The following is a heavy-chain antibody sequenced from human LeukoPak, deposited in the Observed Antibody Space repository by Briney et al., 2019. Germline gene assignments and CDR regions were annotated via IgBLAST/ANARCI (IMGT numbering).Heavy chain of an antibody. CDR1: GFTFNTYY. J-gene: IGHJ4*02. Sequence: GGSLRLSCAASGFTFNTYYMTWVRQAPGKGLEWVANMNPDGTEENYVDSVKGRFTISRDNAKNSLHLQMNSLRAEDTAIYYCARDYNGDSDSWGQGTQVTVSS. CDR2: MNPDGTEE. D-gene: IGHD1-14*01. CDR3: ARDYNGDSDS. V-gene: IGHV3-7*01.